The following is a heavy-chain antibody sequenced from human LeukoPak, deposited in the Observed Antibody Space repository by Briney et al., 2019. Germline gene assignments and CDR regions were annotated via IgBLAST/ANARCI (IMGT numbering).Heavy chain of an antibody. CDR3: VRSPIGASVY. V-gene: IGHV1-2*02. J-gene: IGHJ4*02. CDR2: ISPNSGDT. CDR1: VYTFTDSY. D-gene: IGHD3-10*01. Sequence: VASVKVACKPSVYTFTDSYIHWVRQAPGVGLQWMGWISPNSGDTKYAEDFQDRVTMTRDTSINTAYMELTGLTPDDTAVYYCVRSPIGASVYWRRGTLVTVSS.